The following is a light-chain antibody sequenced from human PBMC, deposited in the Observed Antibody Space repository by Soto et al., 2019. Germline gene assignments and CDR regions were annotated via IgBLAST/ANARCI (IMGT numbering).Light chain of an antibody. CDR2: EVF. V-gene: IGLV2-14*01. CDR1: SSDVGGYNY. Sequence: QSVLTQPASVSGSPGQSITISCTGTSSDVGGYNYVFWYQHYPGKAPKFIIYEVFNRPSGVSNRFSGSRSGNTASLTISGLQAEDEAEYYCNSYTSSSTVVFGTGTKVTVL. J-gene: IGLJ1*01. CDR3: NSYTSSSTVV.